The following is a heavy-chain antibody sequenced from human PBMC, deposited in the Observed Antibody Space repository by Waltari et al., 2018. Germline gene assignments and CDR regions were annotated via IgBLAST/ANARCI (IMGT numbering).Heavy chain of an antibody. CDR1: EFTFSTSV. CDR2: ISSSGSTT. CDR3: AGTFYFDS. V-gene: IGHV3-48*02. J-gene: IGHJ4*02. Sequence: QLVQSGGGLLQPGGSLSLSCAASEFTFSTSVMNWVRQAPGKGLEWLAYISSSGSTTYYADSVKGRFTISRDNAKNSLYLQMNSLRDEDTAVYYCAGTFYFDSWGQGTLVTVSS.